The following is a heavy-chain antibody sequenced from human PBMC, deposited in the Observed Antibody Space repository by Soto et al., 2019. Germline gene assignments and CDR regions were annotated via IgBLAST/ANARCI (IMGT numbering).Heavy chain of an antibody. V-gene: IGHV3-30*02. J-gene: IGHJ6*02. Sequence: GGSLRLSCAASGFTFSSYAMHWVRQAPGKGLEWVAVIWYDGSNKYYADSVKGRFTIARDNSKNTLYLQMNSLRAEDTAVYYCAKSYYDILTGLVYYYGMDVWGQGTTVTVSS. CDR3: AKSYYDILTGLVYYYGMDV. D-gene: IGHD3-9*01. CDR2: IWYDGSNK. CDR1: GFTFSSYA.